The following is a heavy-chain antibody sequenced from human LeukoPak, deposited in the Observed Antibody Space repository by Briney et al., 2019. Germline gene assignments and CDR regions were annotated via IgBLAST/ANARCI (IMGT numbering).Heavy chain of an antibody. D-gene: IGHD5-18*01. CDR2: ISSSSSTI. CDR1: GFTFSSYS. Sequence: PGGSLRLSCAASGFTFSSYSMNWLRQARGKGLEWVSYISSSSSTIYYADSVKGRFTISRDNAKNSLYLQMNSLRAEDTAVYYCARDLGGYSYGYNYSGQGTLVSVSS. V-gene: IGHV3-48*01. CDR3: ARDLGGYSYGYNY. J-gene: IGHJ4*02.